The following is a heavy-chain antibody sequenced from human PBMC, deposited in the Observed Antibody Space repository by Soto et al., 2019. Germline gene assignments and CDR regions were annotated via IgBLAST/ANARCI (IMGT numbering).Heavy chain of an antibody. CDR3: ARGEGSGYYTYYYYYYMDV. CDR2: IYYSGST. Sequence: SETLSLTCTVSGGSISSGGYYWSWIRQHPGKGLEWIGYIYYSGSTYYNPPLKSRVTISVDTSKNQFSLKLSSVTAADTAVYYCARGEGSGYYTYYYYYYMDVWGKGTTVTVSS. J-gene: IGHJ6*03. CDR1: GGSISSGGYY. V-gene: IGHV4-31*03. D-gene: IGHD3-3*01.